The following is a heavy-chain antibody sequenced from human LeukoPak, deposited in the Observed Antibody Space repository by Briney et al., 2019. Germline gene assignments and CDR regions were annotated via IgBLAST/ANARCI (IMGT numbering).Heavy chain of an antibody. J-gene: IGHJ4*02. D-gene: IGHD1-26*01. CDR1: GFNFNNYW. Sequence: SGGSLRLSGAASGFNFNNYWMSWLRKAPGKGLEWVANIKDDGSEEYYVDSVKGRFTIVRDNAYDSLYLQMNSLRVEDTAIYFCARFTRRYSGDYWGQGALVTVAS. CDR3: ARFTRRYSGDY. CDR2: IKDDGSEE. V-gene: IGHV3-7*03.